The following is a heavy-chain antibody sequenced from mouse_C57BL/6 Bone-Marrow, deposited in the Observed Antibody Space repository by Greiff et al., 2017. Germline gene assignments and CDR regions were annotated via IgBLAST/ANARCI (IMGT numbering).Heavy chain of an antibody. D-gene: IGHD2-5*01. V-gene: IGHV5-15*01. CDR1: GFTFSDCG. CDR3: ARHSNYGTWFAY. Sequence: EVKVVESGGGLVQPGGSLKLSCAASGFTFSDCGMAWVRQAPRKGPEWVAFISNLAYSIYYADTVTGRFTISRENAKNTLYLEMSSLRSEDTAMYYCARHSNYGTWFAYWGQGTLVTVSA. CDR2: ISNLAYSI. J-gene: IGHJ3*01.